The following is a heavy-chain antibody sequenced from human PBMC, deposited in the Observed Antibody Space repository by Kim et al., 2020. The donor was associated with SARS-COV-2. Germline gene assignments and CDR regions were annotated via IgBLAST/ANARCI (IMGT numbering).Heavy chain of an antibody. Sequence: ASVKVSCKTSGHTFSNYAVTWVRQAPGQGLEWMGWISANDGKTRFPQKVQGRVTMTTDTSTSTVYMELRSLSSDDTAVYYCAISPSTTGWAGRYWGQGTL. V-gene: IGHV1-18*01. CDR1: GHTFSNYA. D-gene: IGHD1-1*01. CDR2: ISANDGKT. J-gene: IGHJ4*02. CDR3: AISPSTTGWAGRY.